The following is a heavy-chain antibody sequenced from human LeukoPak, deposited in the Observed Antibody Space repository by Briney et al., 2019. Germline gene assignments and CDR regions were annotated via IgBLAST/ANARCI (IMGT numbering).Heavy chain of an antibody. CDR3: ARGVLRYFPLRWFRP. CDR2: INHSGST. V-gene: IGHV4-34*01. CDR1: GGSFSGYY. Sequence: SETLSLTCAVYGGSFSGYYWSWIRQPPGKGLEWIGEINHSGSTNYNPSLKSRVTISVDTSKNQFSLKLSSVTAADTAVYYCARGVLRYFPLRWFRPWGQGTLVTVSS. J-gene: IGHJ5*02. D-gene: IGHD3-9*01.